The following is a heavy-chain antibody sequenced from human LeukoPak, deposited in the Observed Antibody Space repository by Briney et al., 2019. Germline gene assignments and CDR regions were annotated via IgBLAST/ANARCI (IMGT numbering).Heavy chain of an antibody. Sequence: GGALRLSCAASGFSFSSYALHWVRQAPGKGVEGGAVISYDGSNKYYADSVKGRFTISRDNSKNPLYLQMNSLRAEDTAVYYCARDRGLSYSSVCQGLDYWGQGTLVTVSS. D-gene: IGHD6-19*01. V-gene: IGHV3-30-3*01. J-gene: IGHJ4*02. CDR3: ARDRGLSYSSVCQGLDY. CDR2: ISYDGSNK. CDR1: GFSFSSYA.